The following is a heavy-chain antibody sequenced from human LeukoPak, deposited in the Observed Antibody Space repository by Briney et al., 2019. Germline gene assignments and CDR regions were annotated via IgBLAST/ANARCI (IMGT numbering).Heavy chain of an antibody. Sequence: SCKASGGTFSSYGMHWVRQAPGKGLEWVAVISYDGSNKYYADSVKGRFTISRDNSKNTLYLQMNSLRAEDTAVYYCARDQYPSRYYYYYYGMDVWGQGTTVTVSS. V-gene: IGHV3-30*03. CDR1: GGTFSSYG. J-gene: IGHJ6*02. CDR2: ISYDGSNK. CDR3: ARDQYPSRYYYYYYGMDV. D-gene: IGHD4-11*01.